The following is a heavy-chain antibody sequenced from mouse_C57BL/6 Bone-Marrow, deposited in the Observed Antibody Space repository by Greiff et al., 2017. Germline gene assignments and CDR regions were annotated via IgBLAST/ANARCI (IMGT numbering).Heavy chain of an antibody. CDR1: GYTFTDYY. CDR2: INPNNGGT. V-gene: IGHV1-26*01. Sequence: VQLQQSGPELVKPGASVKISCKASGYTFTDYYMNWVKQSHGKSLEWIGDINPNNGGTSYNQKFKGKATLTVDKSSSTAYMELRSLTSEDSAIYYCERRRVITTVVPYSYFDVWGTGTAVTVS. J-gene: IGHJ1*03. CDR3: ERRRVITTVVPYSYFDV. D-gene: IGHD1-1*01.